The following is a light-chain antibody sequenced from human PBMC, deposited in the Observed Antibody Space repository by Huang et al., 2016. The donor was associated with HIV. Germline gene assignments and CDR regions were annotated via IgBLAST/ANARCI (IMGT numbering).Light chain of an antibody. CDR2: DAS. CDR3: QQRNSWPLT. V-gene: IGKV3-11*01. J-gene: IGKJ4*01. CDR1: QRVASS. Sequence: EIVLTQSPVTLSLSPGERATRSCRASQRVASSLAWYQQKPGQAPRLLIYDASNRATGIPARFSGSGSGTDYTLTISSLEPEDFAVYYCQQRNSWPLTFGGGTKVEIK.